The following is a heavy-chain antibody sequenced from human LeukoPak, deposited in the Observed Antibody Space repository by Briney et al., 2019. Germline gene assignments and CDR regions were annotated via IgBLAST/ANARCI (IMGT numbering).Heavy chain of an antibody. D-gene: IGHD3-9*01. CDR3: AREGPGEYYDILTGYYFFDY. CDR1: GIILSSYW. Sequence: GGSLRLSCAASGIILSSYWMSWVRQAPGKGVEWVANIKQDGSEKWYVDSVKGRFTISRDNAKNSLYLQMNSLRVEDTAVYYCAREGPGEYYDILTGYYFFDYWGQGTLVTVSS. CDR2: IKQDGSEK. J-gene: IGHJ4*02. V-gene: IGHV3-7*03.